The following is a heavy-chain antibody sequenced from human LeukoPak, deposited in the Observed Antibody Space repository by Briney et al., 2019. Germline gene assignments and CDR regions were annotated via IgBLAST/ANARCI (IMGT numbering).Heavy chain of an antibody. D-gene: IGHD3-22*01. Sequence: SVKVSCKASGYTFTSYGISWVRQAPGQGLEWMGRIIPILGIANYAQKFQGRVTITADKSTSTAYMELSSLRSEDTAVYYCASPDYYDSSGYSGAPDAFDIWGQGTMVTVSS. J-gene: IGHJ3*02. V-gene: IGHV1-69*04. CDR1: GYTFTSYG. CDR3: ASPDYYDSSGYSGAPDAFDI. CDR2: IIPILGIA.